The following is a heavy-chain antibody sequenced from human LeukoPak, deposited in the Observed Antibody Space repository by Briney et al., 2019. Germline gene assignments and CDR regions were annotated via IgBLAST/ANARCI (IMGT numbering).Heavy chain of an antibody. CDR2: NSSNVGST. V-gene: IGHV3-64D*06. CDR1: GFALCSYA. CDR3: VTDGSGSYPTPCFDY. Sequence: PGGSLRLSCSASGFALCSYATHWVRQAPGKGLEYVSANSSNVGSTYYADSVKGRFTISRDNSKNTLYLQMSSLRAEDAAVYYCVTDGSGSYPTPCFDYWGQGTLVTVSS. J-gene: IGHJ4*02. D-gene: IGHD3-10*01.